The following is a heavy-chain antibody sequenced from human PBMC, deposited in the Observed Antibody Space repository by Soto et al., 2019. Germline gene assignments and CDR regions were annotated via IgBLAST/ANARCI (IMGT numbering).Heavy chain of an antibody. CDR2: ISSGASTI. V-gene: IGHV3-11*01. D-gene: IGHD6-19*01. CDR1: GFTFSDYY. J-gene: IGHJ4*02. Sequence: PGGSLRLSCAASGFTFSDYYMTWIRQAPGKGLEWVSYISSGASTIYYADSVRGRFTISRDNAKNSVYLQMNSLGAEGTAVYYCARRRSSGCDYWGQGTLVTVSS. CDR3: ARRRSSGCDY.